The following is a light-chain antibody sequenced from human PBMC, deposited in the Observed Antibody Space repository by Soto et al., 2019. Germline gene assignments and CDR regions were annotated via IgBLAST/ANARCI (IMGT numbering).Light chain of an antibody. CDR3: QQSYSIPWT. V-gene: IGKV1-39*01. Sequence: DIQMTQSPSSLSASVGDRVTITCRASQGISTYLNWYQQKPGKAPKLLIYAASSLQSGVPSRISGSGSGTDFTLTISSLQPEDFATYFCQQSYSIPWTFGQGTKVEIK. CDR2: AAS. CDR1: QGISTY. J-gene: IGKJ1*01.